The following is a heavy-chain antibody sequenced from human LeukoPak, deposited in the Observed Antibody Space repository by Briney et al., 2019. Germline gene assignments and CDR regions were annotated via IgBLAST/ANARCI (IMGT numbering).Heavy chain of an antibody. CDR1: GFTFDDYA. J-gene: IGHJ4*02. CDR2: ISWNSGSI. Sequence: GGSLRLSCAASGFTFDDYAMHWVRQAPGKGLEWVSGISWNSGSIGYADSVKGRFTISRDNAKNSLYLQMNSLRAEDTAVYYCVRSKSIDYWGQGTLVTVSS. CDR3: VRSKSIDY. V-gene: IGHV3-9*01. D-gene: IGHD4-11*01.